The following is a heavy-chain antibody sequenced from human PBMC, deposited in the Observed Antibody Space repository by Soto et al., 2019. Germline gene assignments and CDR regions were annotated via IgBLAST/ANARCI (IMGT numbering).Heavy chain of an antibody. Sequence: ASVKVSCKASGYTFTGYYMHWVRQAPGQGLEWMGWINPNSGGTNYAQKFQGRVTMTRDTSISTAYMELSRLRSDDTAVYYCARDTIVLMVYAIPGYYYYYGMDIWGQGTTVTVSS. D-gene: IGHD2-8*01. CDR3: ARDTIVLMVYAIPGYYYYYGMDI. CDR2: INPNSGGT. J-gene: IGHJ6*02. CDR1: GYTFTGYY. V-gene: IGHV1-2*02.